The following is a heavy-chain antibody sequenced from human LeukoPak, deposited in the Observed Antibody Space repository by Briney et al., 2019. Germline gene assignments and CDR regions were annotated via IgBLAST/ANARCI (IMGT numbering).Heavy chain of an antibody. J-gene: IGHJ5*02. V-gene: IGHV4-34*01. CDR2: INHSGST. CDR3: ARSQTIRYSSGWYSSRNWFDP. CDR1: GGSFSGYY. Sequence: SETLSLTCVVYGGSFSGYYWSWIRQPPGKGLEWIGEINHSGSTNYNPSLKSRVTISVDTSKNQFSLKLSSVTAADTAVYYCARSQTIRYSSGWYSSRNWFDPWGQGTLVTVSS. D-gene: IGHD6-19*01.